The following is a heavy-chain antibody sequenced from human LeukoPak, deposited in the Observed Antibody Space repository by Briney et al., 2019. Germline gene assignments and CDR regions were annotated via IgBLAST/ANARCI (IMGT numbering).Heavy chain of an antibody. Sequence: GGSLRLSCAASGFTFSSYWMSWVRQAPGKGLEWVANIKQDGSEKYYVDSVKGRFTISRDNSKNTLYLQMNSLRAEDTAVYYCARDLYFDSSGYPSYAFDIWGQGTMVTVSS. V-gene: IGHV3-7*03. CDR3: ARDLYFDSSGYPSYAFDI. D-gene: IGHD3-22*01. CDR2: IKQDGSEK. CDR1: GFTFSSYW. J-gene: IGHJ3*02.